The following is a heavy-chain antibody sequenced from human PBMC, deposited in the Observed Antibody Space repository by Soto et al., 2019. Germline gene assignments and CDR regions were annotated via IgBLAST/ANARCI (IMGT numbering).Heavy chain of an antibody. CDR2: ISYDGRKE. CDR1: GFTFSSFA. J-gene: IGHJ6*02. D-gene: IGHD2-2*02. V-gene: IGHV3-30*04. CDR3: ARGCSSNDCYTNYYYYYAMDV. Sequence: ESGGGVVQPGRSLRLPCAASGFTFSSFAMHWARQAPGKGLAWVAVISYDGRKEYYADSVKGRFSISRDNSKNTVYLQMNSLRPEDTAVYYCARGCSSNDCYTNYYYYYAMDVWGQGTTVTVSS.